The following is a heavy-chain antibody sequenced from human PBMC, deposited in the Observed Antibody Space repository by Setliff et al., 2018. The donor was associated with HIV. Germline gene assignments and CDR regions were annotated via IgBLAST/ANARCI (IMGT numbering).Heavy chain of an antibody. CDR3: ARGENPHYYYYYMDV. CDR1: GYTFTSYA. Sequence: ASEKVSCKASGYTFTSYAMHWVRQAPGQRLEWMGWINAGNGNTKYSQKFQGRVTITRDTSASTAYMELSSLRSEDTAVYYCARGENPHYYYYYMDVWGKGTTVTVSS. CDR2: INAGNGNT. J-gene: IGHJ6*03. V-gene: IGHV1-3*01.